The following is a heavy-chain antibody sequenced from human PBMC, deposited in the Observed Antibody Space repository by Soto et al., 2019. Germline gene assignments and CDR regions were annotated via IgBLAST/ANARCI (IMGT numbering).Heavy chain of an antibody. CDR1: GASISSGDYY. CDR2: IYYSGST. CDR3: ARYSDIVVVVADAFDI. J-gene: IGHJ3*02. V-gene: IGHV4-61*08. Sequence: SETLSLTCTVSGASISSGDYYWSWIRQPPGKGLEWIGYIYYSGSTNYNPSLKSRVTISVDTSKNQFSLKLSSVTAADTAVYYCARYSDIVVVVADAFDIWGQGTMVTVSS. D-gene: IGHD2-15*01.